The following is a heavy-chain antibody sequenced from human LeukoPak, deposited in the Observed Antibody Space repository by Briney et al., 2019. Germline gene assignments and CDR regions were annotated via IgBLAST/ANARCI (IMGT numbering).Heavy chain of an antibody. Sequence: ASVKVSCKASGYTFTGYYMHGVRQAPAQGREGMGWINPNSGGTNYAQKFQGRVTMTRNTAISTAYMELSSLRSDATAVYYCARGFYYDILTGYFRSYYYYYMDVWGKGTTVTISS. V-gene: IGHV1-2*02. CDR1: GYTFTGYY. CDR2: INPNSGGT. J-gene: IGHJ6*03. D-gene: IGHD3-9*01. CDR3: ARGFYYDILTGYFRSYYYYYMDV.